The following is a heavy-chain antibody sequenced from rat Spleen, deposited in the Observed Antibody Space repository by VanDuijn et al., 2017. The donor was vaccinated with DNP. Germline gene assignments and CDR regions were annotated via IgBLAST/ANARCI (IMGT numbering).Heavy chain of an antibody. Sequence: EVQVVESGGGLVQPKGSLTLSCAASGFDFSTYAMSWVRQSLRKGLEWVAVIIYDGSNTHYRDSVKGRFTISRENAKSTLYLQMDSLRSEDTATYYCARSWGDDGYPPFAYWGQGTLVTVSS. D-gene: IGHD1-12*03. CDR1: GFDFSTYA. CDR3: ARSWGDDGYPPFAY. CDR2: IIYDGSNT. J-gene: IGHJ3*01. V-gene: IGHV5-29*01.